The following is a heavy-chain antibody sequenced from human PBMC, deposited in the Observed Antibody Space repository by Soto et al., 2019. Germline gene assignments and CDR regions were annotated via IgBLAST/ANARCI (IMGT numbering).Heavy chain of an antibody. V-gene: IGHV1-69*06. CDR2: IIPIFGTA. CDR3: ARVLERDYYYGMDV. D-gene: IGHD1-1*01. CDR1: GGTFSSYA. Sequence: ASVKVPGKASGGTFSSYAISWVRQAPGQGLEWMGGIIPIFGTANYAQKFQGRVTITADKSTSTAYMELSSLRSEDTAVYYCARVLERDYYYGMDVWGQGTTVTVSS. J-gene: IGHJ6*02.